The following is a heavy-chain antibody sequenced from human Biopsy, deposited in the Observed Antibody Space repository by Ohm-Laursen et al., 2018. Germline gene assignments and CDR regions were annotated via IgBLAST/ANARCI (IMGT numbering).Heavy chain of an antibody. CDR2: IYFTGST. Sequence: SDTLSLTCTVSGGSIDSYYWSWIRQSPGKALEWIGYIYFTGSTSYNPSLKSRVTMSVNMSKKQFSLRLISVTTADTTVDYCASAGDKPDWNFDLWGHGTRVTVSS. D-gene: IGHD2-21*02. J-gene: IGHJ2*01. V-gene: IGHV4-59*07. CDR3: ASAGDKPDWNFDL. CDR1: GGSIDSYY.